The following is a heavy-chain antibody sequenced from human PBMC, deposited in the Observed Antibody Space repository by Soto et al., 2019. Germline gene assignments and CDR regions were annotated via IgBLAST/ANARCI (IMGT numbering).Heavy chain of an antibody. CDR3: ARTHYCDSSGYGMDF. V-gene: IGHV1-2*02. J-gene: IGHJ6*02. CDR2: INPNIGGT. CDR1: GYTFTGYY. Sequence: ASVKVSCKASGYTFTGYYMNWVRQATGQGLEWMGWINPNIGGTNYAQKFKGRVTMTRDTSISTAYMELSRLRSDDTAVYYCARTHYCDSSGYGMDFWGQGTPVTVSS. D-gene: IGHD3-22*01.